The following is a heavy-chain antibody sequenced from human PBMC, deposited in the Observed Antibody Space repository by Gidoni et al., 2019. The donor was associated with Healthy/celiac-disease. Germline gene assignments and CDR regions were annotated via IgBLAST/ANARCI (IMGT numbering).Heavy chain of an antibody. V-gene: IGHV3-66*02. CDR1: GFTVSSTY. J-gene: IGHJ4*02. Sequence: EVQLAESGRALVQPGRSRRLSCPASGFTVSSTYMSGVRQAQGKGLEWVSVIYSGGSTYYADAVKGRFTISRDNSKNTLYLQMNSLRAEDTAVYYCARVWGNWNYVDYWGQGTLVTVSS. CDR3: ARVWGNWNYVDY. D-gene: IGHD1-20*01. CDR2: IYSGGST.